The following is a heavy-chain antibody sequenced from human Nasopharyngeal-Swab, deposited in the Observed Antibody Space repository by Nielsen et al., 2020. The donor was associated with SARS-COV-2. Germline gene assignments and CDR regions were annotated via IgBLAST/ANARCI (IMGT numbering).Heavy chain of an antibody. CDR2: IYPGDSDT. Sequence: GSLRLSCKGSGSSFTSYWIGWFLQLPGKGLEWMGIIYPGDSDTRYSPSFQGQVTISADKSISTAYLQWSSLKASDTAMYYCARHHSWNDAWYFDYWGQGTLVTVSS. CDR1: GSSFTSYW. V-gene: IGHV5-51*01. J-gene: IGHJ4*02. CDR3: ARHHSWNDAWYFDY. D-gene: IGHD1-20*01.